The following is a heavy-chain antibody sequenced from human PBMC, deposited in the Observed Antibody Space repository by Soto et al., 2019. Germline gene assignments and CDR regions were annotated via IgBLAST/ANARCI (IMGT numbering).Heavy chain of an antibody. CDR2: INPNNGAT. Sequence: ASVKVSCKAPRYIFTAYFMHWVRQAPGQGLEWMGWINPNNGATHYGLSFQGRVTMTRDTSISTAYMELSSLRSDDTAVYYCASHDPGARFDPWGQGTLVTVSS. J-gene: IGHJ5*02. D-gene: IGHD1-1*01. CDR1: RYIFTAYF. V-gene: IGHV1-2*02. CDR3: ASHDPGARFDP.